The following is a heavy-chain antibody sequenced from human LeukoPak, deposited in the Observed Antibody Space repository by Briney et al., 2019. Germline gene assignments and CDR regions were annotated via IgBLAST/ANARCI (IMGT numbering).Heavy chain of an antibody. V-gene: IGHV3-30*18. Sequence: GRSLRLSCAASGFTFSSYGMHWVRQAPGKGLEWVAVISYDGSNKYYADSVKGRVTISRDNSKNTLYLQMNSLRAEDTAVYYCAKDSGRYYDFWSGYYHFDYWGQGTLVTVSS. J-gene: IGHJ4*02. CDR3: AKDSGRYYDFWSGYYHFDY. CDR2: ISYDGSNK. CDR1: GFTFSSYG. D-gene: IGHD3-3*01.